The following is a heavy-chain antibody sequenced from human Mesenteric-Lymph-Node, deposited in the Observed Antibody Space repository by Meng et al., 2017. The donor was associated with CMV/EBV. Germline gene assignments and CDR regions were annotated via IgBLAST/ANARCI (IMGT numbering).Heavy chain of an antibody. CDR3: ARVEYYDSSGYYYLFGWFDP. J-gene: IGHJ5*02. CDR2: IKQDGSEK. CDR1: GFTFSSYW. Sequence: GGSLRLSCAASGFTFSSYWMSWVRQAPGKGLEWVANIKQDGSEKYYVDSVKGRFTISRDNAKNSLYLQMNSLRAKDTAVYYCARVEYYDSSGYYYLFGWFDPWGQGTLVTVSS. V-gene: IGHV3-7*01. D-gene: IGHD3-22*01.